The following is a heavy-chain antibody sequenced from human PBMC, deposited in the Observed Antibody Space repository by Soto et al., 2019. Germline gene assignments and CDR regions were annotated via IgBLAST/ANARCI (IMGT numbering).Heavy chain of an antibody. CDR3: ARGYSSSWAYYFDY. CDR2: IIPIFGTA. V-gene: IGHV1-69*13. CDR1: GYTFTSYG. D-gene: IGHD6-13*01. J-gene: IGHJ4*02. Sequence: ASVKVSCKASGYTFTSYGISWVRQAPGQGLEWMGGIIPIFGTANYAQKFQGRVTITADESTSTAYMELSSLRSEDTAVYYCARGYSSSWAYYFDYWGQGTLVTVS.